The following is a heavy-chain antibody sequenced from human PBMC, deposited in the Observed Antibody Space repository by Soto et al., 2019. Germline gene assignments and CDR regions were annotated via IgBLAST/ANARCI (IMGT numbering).Heavy chain of an antibody. J-gene: IGHJ4*02. CDR2: ISYDGSNK. Sequence: PGGSLRLSCAASGFTFSSYAMHWVRQAPGKGLEWVAVISYDGSNKYYADSVKGRFTIPRDNSKNTLYLQMNSLRAEDTAVYYCAREGAPYDSSAAGYWGQGTLVTVSS. CDR3: AREGAPYDSSAAGY. V-gene: IGHV3-30-3*01. CDR1: GFTFSSYA. D-gene: IGHD3-22*01.